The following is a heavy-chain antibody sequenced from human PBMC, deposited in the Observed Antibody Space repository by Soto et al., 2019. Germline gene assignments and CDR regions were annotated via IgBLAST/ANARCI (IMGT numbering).Heavy chain of an antibody. D-gene: IGHD6-13*01. J-gene: IGHJ4*02. Sequence: QVQLQESGPGLVKPSWTLSLTCAVSGGSISSSNWWSWVRQPPGKGLAWMGEIYHSGSTNYNPSLKSRVTISVDKSMNQFSLKLSSVTAADTAVYYCASRYSSSWEYYFDYWGQGTLVTVSS. CDR3: ASRYSSSWEYYFDY. CDR1: GGSISSSNW. V-gene: IGHV4-4*02. CDR2: IYHSGST.